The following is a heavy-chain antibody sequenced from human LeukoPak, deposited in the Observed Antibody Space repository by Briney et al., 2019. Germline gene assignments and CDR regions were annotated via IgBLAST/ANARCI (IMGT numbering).Heavy chain of an antibody. Sequence: ASVKVSCNASGYTFTSYDINWVRQAPGQGIEWMGIINPSGGSTTYAQKFQGRVTMTRDTSTSTVYMDLSSLRSEDTAVYYCARQKVEWELLPWSAFDIWGQRTMVTVSS. CDR2: INPSGGST. D-gene: IGHD1-26*01. J-gene: IGHJ3*02. V-gene: IGHV1-46*01. CDR1: GYTFTSYD. CDR3: ARQKVEWELLPWSAFDI.